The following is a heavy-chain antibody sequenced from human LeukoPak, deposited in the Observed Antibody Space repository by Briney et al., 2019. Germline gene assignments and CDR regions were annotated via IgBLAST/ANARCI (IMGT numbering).Heavy chain of an antibody. CDR2: TNHSGST. CDR1: GGSFSGYY. D-gene: IGHD5-18*01. J-gene: IGHJ4*02. Sequence: SETLSLTCAVYGGSFSGYYWSWIRQPPGKGLEGIGETNHSGSTNYNPSLKSRVTISVDTSKNQFSLKLSSVTAADTAVYYCARGNSYGPDYWGQGTLVTVSS. CDR3: ARGNSYGPDY. V-gene: IGHV4-34*01.